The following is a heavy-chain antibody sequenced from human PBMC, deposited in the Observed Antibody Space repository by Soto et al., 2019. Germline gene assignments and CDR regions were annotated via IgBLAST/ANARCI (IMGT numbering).Heavy chain of an antibody. Sequence: LCGGSISSGGYYWSWIRQHPGKGLEWIGYIYYSGSTYYNPSLKSRVTISVDTSKNQFSLKLSSVTAADTAVYYCARDIEEQGIDYWGQGTLVTVSS. CDR3: ARDIEEQGIDY. CDR1: GGSISSGGYY. J-gene: IGHJ4*02. V-gene: IGHV4-31*02. CDR2: IYYSGST. D-gene: IGHD1-1*01.